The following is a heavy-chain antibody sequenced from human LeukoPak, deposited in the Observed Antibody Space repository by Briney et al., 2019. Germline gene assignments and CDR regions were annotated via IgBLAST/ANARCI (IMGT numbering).Heavy chain of an antibody. D-gene: IGHD5-18*01. J-gene: IGHJ4*02. Sequence: ASVKVSCTASGYTFTGYYMHWVRQAPGQGLEWMGWINPNSGGTNYAQTFQGRFTITRDTANSSAYMEMSRLRSDDTAVYYCARAGTWIRTLDLDYWGQGTLVTVSS. V-gene: IGHV1-2*02. CDR2: INPNSGGT. CDR1: GYTFTGYY. CDR3: ARAGTWIRTLDLDY.